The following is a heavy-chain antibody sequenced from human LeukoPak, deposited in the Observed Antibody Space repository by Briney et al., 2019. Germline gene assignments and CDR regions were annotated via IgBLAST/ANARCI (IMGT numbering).Heavy chain of an antibody. J-gene: IGHJ4*02. Sequence: GGSLRLSCAASGFTFSSYWMHWVRQAPGKGLVWVSRINSEGSSTSYADSVKGRFTISRDNAKNTLYLQMNSLRAEDTAVYYCARGPGGGDYVWGSYRYDYWGQGTLVTVSS. D-gene: IGHD3-16*02. CDR3: ARGPGGGDYVWGSYRYDY. V-gene: IGHV3-74*01. CDR1: GFTFSSYW. CDR2: INSEGSST.